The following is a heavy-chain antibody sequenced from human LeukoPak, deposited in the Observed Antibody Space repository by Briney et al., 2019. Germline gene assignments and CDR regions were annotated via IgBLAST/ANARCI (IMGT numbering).Heavy chain of an antibody. D-gene: IGHD3-10*01. J-gene: IGHJ4*02. CDR1: GGTFNSYA. V-gene: IGHV1-69*04. CDR2: IIPILGIA. CDR3: ARNYGRKEDY. Sequence: SVQVSCKASGGTFNSYAISWVRQPPGQGLEWMGRIIPILGIANYAQKFQGRVTITADKSTSTAYMELSRLRSEDTAVYYCARNYGRKEDYWGQGTLVTVSS.